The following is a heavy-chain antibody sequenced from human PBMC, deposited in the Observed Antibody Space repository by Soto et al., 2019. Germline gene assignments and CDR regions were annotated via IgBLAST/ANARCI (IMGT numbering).Heavy chain of an antibody. CDR3: EPSIRAARRGGSWFDP. Sequence: ASVKVSCKVSGYTLTELSMHWVRQAPGKGLEWMGCFDPEDGERSYAQKFQGRGTMTEDTSTDTSYMELSSLRSEDTAVYYCEPSIRAARRGGSWFDPWGQGTLVTVSS. J-gene: IGHJ5*02. D-gene: IGHD6-6*01. CDR2: FDPEDGER. V-gene: IGHV1-24*01. CDR1: GYTLTELS.